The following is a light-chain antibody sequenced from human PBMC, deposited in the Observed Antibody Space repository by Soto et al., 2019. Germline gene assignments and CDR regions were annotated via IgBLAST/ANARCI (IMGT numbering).Light chain of an antibody. J-gene: IGKJ5*01. CDR1: QTVYSSL. Sequence: ETVLTQSPGTLSLSPGERATLSCRAAQTVYSSLLAWYQQKPGQAPRLLIYGASSRATGIPDRFSGSGSGTDFTLTISRVEPEDFAVYHCQQYGNAPINFGQGTRLEIK. CDR3: QQYGNAPIN. CDR2: GAS. V-gene: IGKV3-20*01.